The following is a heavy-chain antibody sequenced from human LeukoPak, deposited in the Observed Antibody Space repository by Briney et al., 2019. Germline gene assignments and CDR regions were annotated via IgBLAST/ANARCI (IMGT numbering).Heavy chain of an antibody. CDR3: ARQIASAGTAGFDF. D-gene: IGHD6-13*01. V-gene: IGHV4-4*07. CDR1: GGSISSYY. J-gene: IGHJ4*02. CDR2: IYSTGST. Sequence: SETLSLTCTVSGGSISSYYWSWIRQPAGKGLEWIGRIYSTGSTNYNPSLKSRVTMSVDTSKNQFSLRLGSVTAADTAVYYCARQIASAGTAGFDFWGQGALVTVSS.